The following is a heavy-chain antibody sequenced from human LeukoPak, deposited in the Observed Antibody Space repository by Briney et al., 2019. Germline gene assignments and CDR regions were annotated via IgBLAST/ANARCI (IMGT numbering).Heavy chain of an antibody. Sequence: SVKVSCKGSGGTFSSYAISWVRQAPGQGLEWMGGIIPIFGTANYAQKFQGRGTITADESTSTAYMELSRLRSEDTAVYYCATDYYGSGSYWYYYYGMDVWGQGTTVTVSS. V-gene: IGHV1-69*13. CDR1: GGTFSSYA. CDR2: IIPIFGTA. J-gene: IGHJ6*02. D-gene: IGHD3-10*01. CDR3: ATDYYGSGSYWYYYYGMDV.